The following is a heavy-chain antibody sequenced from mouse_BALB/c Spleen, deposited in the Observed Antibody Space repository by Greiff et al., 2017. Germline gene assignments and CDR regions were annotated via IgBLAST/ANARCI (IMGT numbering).Heavy chain of an antibody. CDR2: IAPGSGST. Sequence: DLVKPGASVKLSCKASGYTFTSYWINWIKQRPGQGLEWIGRIAPGSGSTYYNEMFKGKATLTVDTSSSTAYIQLSSLSSEDSAVYFCAYYRYDGFDYWGQGTTLTASS. V-gene: IGHV1S41*01. CDR1: GYTFTSYW. D-gene: IGHD2-14*01. J-gene: IGHJ2*01. CDR3: AYYRYDGFDY.